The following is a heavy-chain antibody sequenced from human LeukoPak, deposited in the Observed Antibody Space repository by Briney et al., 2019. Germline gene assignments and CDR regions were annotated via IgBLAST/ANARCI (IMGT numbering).Heavy chain of an antibody. D-gene: IGHD4/OR15-4a*01. Sequence: GGSLRLSCAASGLTVSRNYLSWARQAPGKGLEWVSVIYTGGSTHYADSVKGRFTISRDNSKNTVYLQMNSLRAEDTAVYYCARSREGAADAFDIWGQGTMVTVSS. J-gene: IGHJ3*02. CDR1: GLTVSRNY. V-gene: IGHV3-53*01. CDR3: ARSREGAADAFDI. CDR2: IYTGGST.